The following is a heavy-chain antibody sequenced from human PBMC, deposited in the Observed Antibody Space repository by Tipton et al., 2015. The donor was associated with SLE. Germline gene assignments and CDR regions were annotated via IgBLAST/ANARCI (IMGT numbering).Heavy chain of an antibody. CDR1: GYSISENYL. V-gene: IGHV4-38-2*02. Sequence: TLSLTCTVSGYSISENYLWGWIRQAPGKGLEWIGSVDHSENTYYDPSLKSRVTISIDTSKNQFSLKLTSVTAADTAVYYCAKSGRIRDFWDPDYFDYWGQGTLVTVSS. CDR3: AKSGRIRDFWDPDYFDY. CDR2: VDHSENT. J-gene: IGHJ4*02. D-gene: IGHD3-3*01.